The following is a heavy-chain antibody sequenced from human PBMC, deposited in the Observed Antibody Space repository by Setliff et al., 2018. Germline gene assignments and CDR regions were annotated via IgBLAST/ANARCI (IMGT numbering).Heavy chain of an antibody. Sequence: SETLSLTCSVSGESFSNNYWSWIRQTPGKGLEWIGESNHGGSTTYHPSLKSRLTISVDASTNQFSLKLYSVTAADTAVYYCRYWSGYYNNDYWGQGTLVTVSS. D-gene: IGHD3-3*01. CDR2: SNHGGST. V-gene: IGHV4-34*01. CDR3: RYWSGYYNNDY. CDR1: GESFSNNY. J-gene: IGHJ4*02.